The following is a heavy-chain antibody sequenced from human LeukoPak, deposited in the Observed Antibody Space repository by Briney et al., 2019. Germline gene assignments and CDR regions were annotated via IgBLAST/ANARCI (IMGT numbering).Heavy chain of an antibody. V-gene: IGHV4-39*07. J-gene: IGHJ5*02. Sequence: PSETLSLTSTVSVGSISSGGYYSGWVRHPPGKGLEWLGEIYDSGSTDYTPSLKSRVTKSVDTPKNQFSLKLTSVTAADTAAYYCVLGYSSSSGWFDPWGQGTLVTVSS. CDR1: VGSISSGGYY. CDR3: VLGYSSSSGWFDP. D-gene: IGHD6-6*01. CDR2: IYDSGST.